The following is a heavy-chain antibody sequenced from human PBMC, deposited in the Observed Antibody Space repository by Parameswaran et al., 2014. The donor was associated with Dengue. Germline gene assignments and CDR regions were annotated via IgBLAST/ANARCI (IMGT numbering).Heavy chain of an antibody. CDR3: ATKMDGYNVFDN. Sequence: VRQMPGKGLEWMGSIYPGDSDVTYRPSFQGQVTISVDRSINTAFLQWSSLKASDTAIYYCATKMDGYNVFDNWGQGTLVTVSS. J-gene: IGHJ4*02. V-gene: IGHV5-51*01. CDR2: IYPGDSDV. D-gene: IGHD5-24*01.